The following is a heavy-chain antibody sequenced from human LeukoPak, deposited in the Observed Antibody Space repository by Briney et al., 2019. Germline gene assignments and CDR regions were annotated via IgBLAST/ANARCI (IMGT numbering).Heavy chain of an antibody. CDR1: GYTFTTYA. V-gene: IGHV7-4-1*02. J-gene: IGHJ4*02. D-gene: IGHD3-9*01. CDR3: ARLYSDLLTGPGY. CDR2: INTHTGRP. Sequence: ASVKVSCKASGYTFTTYALTCVRQAPGQGLEWMGWINTHTGRPSYAQDFTGRFVFSLDSSVSTAYLQISRLQTGDTAVYYCARLYSDLLTGPGYWGQGTLLTVSS.